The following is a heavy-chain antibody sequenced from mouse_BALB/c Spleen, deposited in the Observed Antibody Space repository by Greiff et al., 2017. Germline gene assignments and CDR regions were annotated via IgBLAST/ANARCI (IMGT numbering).Heavy chain of an antibody. D-gene: IGHD4-1*01. Sequence: EVKLVESGGGLVQPGGSMKLSCVASGFTFSSYWMSWVRQSPEKGLEWVAEIRLKSDNYATHYAESVKGKFTISRDDSKSRLYLQMNSLRAEDTGIYYCTANPNSMDYWGQGTSVTVSS. CDR1: GFTFSSYW. CDR3: TANPNSMDY. J-gene: IGHJ4*01. CDR2: IRLKSDNYAT. V-gene: IGHV6-3*01.